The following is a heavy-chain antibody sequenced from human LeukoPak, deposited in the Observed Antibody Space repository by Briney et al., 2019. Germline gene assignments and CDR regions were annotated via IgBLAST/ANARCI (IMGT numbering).Heavy chain of an antibody. CDR3: ARLGYYYDDRHLFYP. V-gene: IGHV5-51*01. D-gene: IGHD3-22*01. CDR1: WYNFISHR. Sequence: GGSLKIFLNGPWYNFISHRNGWVPQVPREGLELCGIIYLGDSCTRYSPSFQGQVTISADKYISTAYLQWSSLKGSDTAMYYCARLGYYYDDRHLFYPWGQETLVTVFS. J-gene: IGHJ5*02. CDR2: IYLGDSCT.